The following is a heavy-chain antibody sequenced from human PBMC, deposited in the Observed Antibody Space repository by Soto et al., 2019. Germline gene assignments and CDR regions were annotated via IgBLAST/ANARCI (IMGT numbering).Heavy chain of an antibody. CDR2: ISSSSSTI. V-gene: IGHV3-48*02. CDR3: ASSRDGMDV. CDR1: GFTFSYYN. Sequence: EVQLVASGGGLVQPGGSLRLSCAASGFTFSYYNMNWVRQAPGKGLEWVSYISSSSSTIYYADSVKGQFTSSRDNAKNSLYLQMNSLRDEDTAVYYCASSRDGMDVWGQGTTVTVSS. J-gene: IGHJ6*02.